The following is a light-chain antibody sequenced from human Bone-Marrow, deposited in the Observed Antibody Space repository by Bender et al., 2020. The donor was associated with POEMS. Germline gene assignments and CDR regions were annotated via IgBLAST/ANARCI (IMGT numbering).Light chain of an antibody. CDR2: GVS. Sequence: QSALTQPASVSGTPGQSVTIPCTGANTDIGTYNYVSWYQQHPGKVPKLIIFGVSDRPSGVSDHFSGSKSGNTASLTISGLQPEDEADYYCSSFTSSYTLVFGGGTKLTVL. CDR1: NTDIGTYNY. J-gene: IGLJ3*02. V-gene: IGLV2-14*03. CDR3: SSFTSSYTLV.